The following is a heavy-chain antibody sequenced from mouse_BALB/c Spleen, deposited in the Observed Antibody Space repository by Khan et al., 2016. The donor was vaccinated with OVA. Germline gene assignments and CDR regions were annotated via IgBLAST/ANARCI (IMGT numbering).Heavy chain of an antibody. CDR3: ARSELRRLCFAY. CDR1: GYTFTSYW. V-gene: IGHV1-7*01. Sequence: QVQLQQSGAELAKPGASVKMSCKASGYTFTSYWMHWVKQRPGQGLEWIGYINPITGYTEYNQKFKDKATLTADKSSSTAYMQLSSLTSEDSAVXYCARSELRRLCFAYWGQGTTLTVSA. CDR2: INPITGYT. J-gene: IGHJ2*01. D-gene: IGHD1-1*01.